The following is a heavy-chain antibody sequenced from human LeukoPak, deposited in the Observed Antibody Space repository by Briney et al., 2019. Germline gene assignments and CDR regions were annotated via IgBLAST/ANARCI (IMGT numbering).Heavy chain of an antibody. CDR2: IRYDGSNK. J-gene: IGHJ4*02. Sequence: PGGSLRLSCAASGFNFSYYGMHWVRQAPGKRLEWVAFIRYDGSNKYYVDSVKGRFTISRDNSKKTLDLQMVSLRAEDTGLYYCAKDGGSWSFDYRGQGTLVTVSS. CDR1: GFNFSYYG. V-gene: IGHV3-30*02. D-gene: IGHD6-13*01. CDR3: AKDGGSWSFDY.